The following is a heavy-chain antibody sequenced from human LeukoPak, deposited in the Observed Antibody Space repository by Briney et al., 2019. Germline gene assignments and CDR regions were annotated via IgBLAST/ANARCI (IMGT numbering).Heavy chain of an antibody. D-gene: IGHD6-13*01. CDR1: GFTFSSYS. V-gene: IGHV3-48*01. Sequence: GGSLRLSCAVSGFTFSSYSMNWVRQAPGKGLEWVSYISSFSSTIYYADSVKGRFTISRDNAKNSLYLQMNSLRAEDTAVYYCAKESEGGSSWYLMFDPWGQGTLVTVSS. J-gene: IGHJ5*02. CDR3: AKESEGGSSWYLMFDP. CDR2: ISSFSSTI.